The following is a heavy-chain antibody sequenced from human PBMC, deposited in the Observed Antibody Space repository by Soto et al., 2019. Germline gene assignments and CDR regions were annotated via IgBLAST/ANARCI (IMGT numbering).Heavy chain of an antibody. CDR2: ISYDGSNK. D-gene: IGHD2-2*01. CDR1: GFTFSSYG. V-gene: IGHV3-30*18. Sequence: GGSLRLSCAASGFTFSSYGMHWVRQAPGKGLEWVAVISYDGSNKYYADSVKGRFTISRDNSKNTLYLQMNSLRAEDTAVYYCAKDWARAIVLVPAAPFDPWGQGTLVTVSS. J-gene: IGHJ5*02. CDR3: AKDWARAIVLVPAAPFDP.